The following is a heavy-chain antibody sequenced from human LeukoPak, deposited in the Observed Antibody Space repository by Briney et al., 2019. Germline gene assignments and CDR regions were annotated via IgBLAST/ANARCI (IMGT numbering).Heavy chain of an antibody. D-gene: IGHD3-22*01. J-gene: IGHJ4*02. CDR1: GGSFSGYY. CDR2: INHSGST. Sequence: PSETLSLTCAVYGGSFSGYYWSWIRQPPGKGLEWIGEINHSGSTNYNPSLKSRVTISVDKSKNQFSLKLSSVTAADTAVYYCARVSYYDSSGNRGAFDYWGLGTLVTVSS. V-gene: IGHV4-34*01. CDR3: ARVSYYDSSGNRGAFDY.